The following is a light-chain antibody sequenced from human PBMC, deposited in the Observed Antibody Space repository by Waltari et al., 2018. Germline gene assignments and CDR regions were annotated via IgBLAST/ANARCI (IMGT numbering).Light chain of an antibody. CDR1: QGINNY. V-gene: IGKV1-9*01. CDR2: AAS. CDR3: QQLNNYPQT. Sequence: DVQLTQSPSFLSASVGDRVTVTCRASQGINNYLAWYQQKAGKAPKLLIYAASILYSGVPSRFTGNGSGTEFTLTISSLQPEDFATYYCQQLNNYPQTFGGGTKVEIK. J-gene: IGKJ4*01.